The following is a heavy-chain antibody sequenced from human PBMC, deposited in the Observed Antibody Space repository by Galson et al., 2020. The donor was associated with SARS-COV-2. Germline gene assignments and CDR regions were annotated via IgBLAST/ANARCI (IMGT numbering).Heavy chain of an antibody. CDR3: ARGKSLITRGPLQY. Sequence: SETLSLTCAVYGGSFSGYYWSWIRQPPGKGLEWIGEINHSGSTNYNPSLKSRVTISVDTSKNQFSLKLSSVTAADTAVYYCARGKSLITRGPLQYWGQGTLVTVSS. D-gene: IGHD3-22*01. V-gene: IGHV4-34*01. CDR2: INHSGST. J-gene: IGHJ4*02. CDR1: GGSFSGYY.